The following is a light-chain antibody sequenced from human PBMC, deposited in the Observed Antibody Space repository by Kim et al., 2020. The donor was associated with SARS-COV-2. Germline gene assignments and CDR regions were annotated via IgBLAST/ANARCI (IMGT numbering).Light chain of an antibody. CDR2: DAS. Sequence: SPATLSLSPGERANLSCRASQSVISFLAWYQPTPGQAPRLLVLDASTRVTGIPARFSGSGSGTDFTLTISSLEPEDFAIYYCQHRSAFGQGTRLEIK. V-gene: IGKV3-11*01. CDR1: QSVISF. CDR3: QHRSA. J-gene: IGKJ5*01.